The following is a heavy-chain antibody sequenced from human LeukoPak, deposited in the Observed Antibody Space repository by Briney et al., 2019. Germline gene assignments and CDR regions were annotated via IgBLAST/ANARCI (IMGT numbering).Heavy chain of an antibody. J-gene: IGHJ5*02. CDR3: ARDNSVEDTAWWFDP. V-gene: IGHV1-46*01. CDR2: INPSGGST. Sequence: ASVKVSCKASGYTFTSYYMHWVRQAPGQGLEWRGIINPSGGSTSYAQKFQGRVTMTRDMSTSTDYMELSSLRSEDTAVYYCARDNSVEDTAWWFDPWGQGTLVTVSS. D-gene: IGHD4-23*01. CDR1: GYTFTSYY.